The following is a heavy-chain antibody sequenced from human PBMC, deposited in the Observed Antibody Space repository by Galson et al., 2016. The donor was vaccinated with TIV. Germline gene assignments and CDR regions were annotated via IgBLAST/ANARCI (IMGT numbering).Heavy chain of an antibody. CDR2: ISVGGGRT. CDR1: GFTFSSFA. D-gene: IGHD3-22*01. Sequence: SLRLSCAASGFTFSSFAVSWVRQAPGKGLEWVSGISVGGGRTNYADSVKGRFTISRDNPKDTLYLQMSSLRAEDTAVYFCSKMDSSGFDYVRRFDFWGQGTLATVSS. V-gene: IGHV3-23*01. J-gene: IGHJ4*02. CDR3: SKMDSSGFDYVRRFDF.